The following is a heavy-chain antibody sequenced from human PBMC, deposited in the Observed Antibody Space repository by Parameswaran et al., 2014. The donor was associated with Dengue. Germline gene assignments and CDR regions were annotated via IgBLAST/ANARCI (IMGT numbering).Heavy chain of an antibody. CDR2: IYYTGNT. Sequence: RWIRQPPGKGLEWIGYIYYTGNTNYNPSLESRVTLSVDSSKNQFSLELRSVTAADTAVYYCVRLTEQWLIKWFEYWGQGALVTVSS. CDR3: VRLTEQWLIKWFEY. V-gene: IGHV4-59*08. J-gene: IGHJ4*02. D-gene: IGHD6-19*01.